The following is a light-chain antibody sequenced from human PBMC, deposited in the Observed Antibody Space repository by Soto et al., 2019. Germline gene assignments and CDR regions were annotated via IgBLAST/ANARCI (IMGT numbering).Light chain of an antibody. CDR3: QSYDTSLSGVI. V-gene: IGLV1-40*01. J-gene: IGLJ2*01. CDR2: ADN. Sequence: QSVLTQTPSVSGAPGQKITMSCIGSSSNIGAGYDVHWYQQVPGAAPRLLIYADNNRPSGVPDRFSASKSGTSASLVITGLQGEDEANYYCQSYDTSLSGVIFGAGTKLTVL. CDR1: SSNIGAGYD.